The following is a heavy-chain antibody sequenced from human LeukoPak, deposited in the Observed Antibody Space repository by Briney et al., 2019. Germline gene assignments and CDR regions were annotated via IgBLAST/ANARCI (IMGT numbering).Heavy chain of an antibody. Sequence: GGSLRLSCAPSGFPFSNFEMNWVRQAPGKGLEWVSYISSSGSTIYYADSVKGRFTISRDNAKNSLYLQINSLRAEDTAVYYCARDWGTLYGMDVWGQGTTVTVSS. CDR2: ISSSGSTI. CDR3: ARDWGTLYGMDV. J-gene: IGHJ6*02. CDR1: GFPFSNFE. D-gene: IGHD3-16*01. V-gene: IGHV3-48*03.